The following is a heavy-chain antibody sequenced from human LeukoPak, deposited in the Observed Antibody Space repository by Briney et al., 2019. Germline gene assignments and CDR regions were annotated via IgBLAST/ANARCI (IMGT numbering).Heavy chain of an antibody. V-gene: IGHV3-53*01. CDR1: GFTVSSNY. D-gene: IGHD3-10*01. CDR3: AREGLWFGESGEGGFDY. Sequence: SGGSLRLSCAASGFTVSSNYMSWVRQAPGKGLEWVSVIYSGGSTYYAVSVKGRFTISRDNSKNTLYLQMNSLRAEDTAVYYCAREGLWFGESGEGGFDYWGQGTLVTVSS. CDR2: IYSGGST. J-gene: IGHJ4*02.